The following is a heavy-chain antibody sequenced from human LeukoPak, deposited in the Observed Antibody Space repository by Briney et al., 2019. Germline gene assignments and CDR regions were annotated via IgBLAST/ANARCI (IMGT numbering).Heavy chain of an antibody. Sequence: GGSLRLSCAASGFTVSSNYMSWVRQAPGKGLEWVSVIYSGGSRYYADSVKGRLSLSRGNSRNALYLQMNSLRADDTAVYYCARSAPLGTHQYYFDYWGQGTLVTVSS. CDR1: GFTVSSNY. J-gene: IGHJ4*02. CDR3: ARSAPLGTHQYYFDY. CDR2: IYSGGSR. D-gene: IGHD3-16*01. V-gene: IGHV3-53*01.